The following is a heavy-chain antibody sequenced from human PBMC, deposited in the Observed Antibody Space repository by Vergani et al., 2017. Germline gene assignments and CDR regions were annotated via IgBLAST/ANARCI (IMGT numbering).Heavy chain of an antibody. D-gene: IGHD6-6*01. CDR3: ARDFMAARPYWYFDL. CDR1: GFTFSSYG. J-gene: IGHJ2*01. V-gene: IGHV3-33*01. CDR2: IWYDGSNK. Sequence: VQLVESGGGLVQPGRSLRLSCAASGFTFSSYGMHWVRQAPGKGLEWVAVIWYDGSNKYYADSVKGRFTISRDNSKNTLYLQMNSLRAEDTAVYYCARDFMAARPYWYFDLWGRGTLVTVSS.